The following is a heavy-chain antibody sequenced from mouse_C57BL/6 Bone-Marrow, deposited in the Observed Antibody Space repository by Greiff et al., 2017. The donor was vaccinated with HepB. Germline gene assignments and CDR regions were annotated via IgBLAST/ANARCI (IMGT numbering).Heavy chain of an antibody. D-gene: IGHD1-1*01. CDR3: ARALLLRYEYFDV. J-gene: IGHJ1*03. CDR1: GFTFSDYG. CDR2: ISNLAYSI. Sequence: DVHLVESGGGLVQPGGSLKLSCAASGFTFSDYGMAWVRQAPRKGPEWVAFISNLAYSIYYADTVTGRFTISRENAKNTLYLEMSSLRSEDTAMYYCARALLLRYEYFDVWGTGTTVTVSS. V-gene: IGHV5-15*01.